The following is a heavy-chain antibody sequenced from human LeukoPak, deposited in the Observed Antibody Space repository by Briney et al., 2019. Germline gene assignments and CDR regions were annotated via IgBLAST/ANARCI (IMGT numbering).Heavy chain of an antibody. CDR1: GFTFSSYG. J-gene: IGHJ4*02. CDR2: IGYHGNKI. Sequence: PGGSLRLSCEASGFTFSSYGMQWVRQAPGKGLEWVAFIGYHGNKIYYADSVKGRFTISRDNSKNTLYLQMNSLKSEDTAVYYCAKDHKREGNRYFDYWGQGTLVTVSS. V-gene: IGHV3-30*02. CDR3: AKDHKREGNRYFDY.